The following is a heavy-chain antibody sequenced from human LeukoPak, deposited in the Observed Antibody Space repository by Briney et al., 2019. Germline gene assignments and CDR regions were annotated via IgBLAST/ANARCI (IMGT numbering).Heavy chain of an antibody. D-gene: IGHD3-10*01. V-gene: IGHV3-30*02. CDR1: GFTFSSYG. CDR2: IRYDGSNK. CDR3: AKLGGSGSNGGVDY. Sequence: PGGSLRLSCAASGFTFSSYGMHWVRQAPGKGLEWVAFIRYDGSNKYYADSLKGRFTISRDNSKNTLYLQMNSLRAEDTAVYYCAKLGGSGSNGGVDYWGQGTLVTVSS. J-gene: IGHJ4*02.